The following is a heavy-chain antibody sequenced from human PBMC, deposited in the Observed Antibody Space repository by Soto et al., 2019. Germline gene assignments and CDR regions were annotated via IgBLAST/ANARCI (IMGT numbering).Heavy chain of an antibody. V-gene: IGHV1-18*01. CDR1: GYTFNTYG. CDR2: ISAYDGKT. Sequence: ASVKVSCKTSGYTFNTYGINWVRQAPGQGLELMGWISAYDGKTTYAEKFQGRVTLTTDTSTSTAYMELRSLRSDDTAVYYCASTTPPPSHTIFGVVPPHLDSYYYGMDVWGQGTTVTVSS. D-gene: IGHD3-3*01. CDR3: ASTTPPPSHTIFGVVPPHLDSYYYGMDV. J-gene: IGHJ6*02.